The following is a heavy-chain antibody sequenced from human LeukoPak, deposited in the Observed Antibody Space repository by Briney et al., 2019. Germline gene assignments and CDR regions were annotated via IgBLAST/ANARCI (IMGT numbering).Heavy chain of an antibody. J-gene: IGHJ4*02. D-gene: IGHD6-13*01. CDR2: IYTSGST. CDR3: ASIAAAGMNDY. V-gene: IGHV4-4*07. CDR1: GGSISSYY. Sequence: SETLSLTCTVSGGSISSYYWSWIRQPAGKGLEWIGHIYTSGSTNYNPSLKSRVTMSVDTSKNQFSLKLSSVTAADTAVYYCASIAAAGMNDYWGQGTLVTVSS.